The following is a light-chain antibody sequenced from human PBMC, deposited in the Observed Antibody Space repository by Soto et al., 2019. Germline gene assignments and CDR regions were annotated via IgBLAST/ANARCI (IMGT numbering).Light chain of an antibody. V-gene: IGKV3-20*01. CDR1: QSVSSSY. CDR3: QQYGSSPGIT. CDR2: GAS. J-gene: IGKJ5*01. Sequence: EIVLTQSPGTLSLSPGERATLSCRASQSVSSSYLAWYQQKPGQAPRLLIYGASSRATGIPDRFSGSGSGTDFTLTISRLEPEDFAVSYCQQYGSSPGITFGQGTRLEIK.